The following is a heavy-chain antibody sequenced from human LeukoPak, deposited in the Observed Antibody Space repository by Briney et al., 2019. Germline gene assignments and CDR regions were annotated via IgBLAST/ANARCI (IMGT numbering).Heavy chain of an antibody. CDR3: ARRDYYSSGSFA. CDR1: GGSISSSSYY. Sequence: SETLSLTCTVSGGSISSSSYYWGWLRQPPGKGLEWIGSIYYSGSTYYNPSLKSRVTISVDTSKNQFSLELSSVTAADTAVYYCARRDYYSSGSFAWGKGTTVTVSS. D-gene: IGHD3-10*01. CDR2: IYYSGST. V-gene: IGHV4-39*07. J-gene: IGHJ6*04.